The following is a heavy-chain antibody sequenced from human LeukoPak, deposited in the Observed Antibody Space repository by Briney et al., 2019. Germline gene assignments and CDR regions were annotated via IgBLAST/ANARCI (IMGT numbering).Heavy chain of an antibody. D-gene: IGHD3-10*01. V-gene: IGHV4-39*07. Sequence: PSETLSLTCTVSGGSISSSSYYWGWIRQPPGKGLEWIGSIYYSGSTYYNPSLKSRVTISVDTSKHQFSLKLSSVTAADTAMNYCASLVRADIDYWGQGTLVTVSS. CDR1: GGSISSSSYY. J-gene: IGHJ4*02. CDR3: ASLVRADIDY. CDR2: IYYSGST.